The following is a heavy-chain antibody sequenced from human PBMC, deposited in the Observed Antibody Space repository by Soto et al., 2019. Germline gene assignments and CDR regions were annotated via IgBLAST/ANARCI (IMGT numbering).Heavy chain of an antibody. CDR2: ISWNSANT. CDR3: VSWVSAHFDY. J-gene: IGHJ4*01. D-gene: IGHD2-8*01. Sequence: AVGSLRLSCAASGFTFDDYAMHWVRQVPGKGLEWVSGISWNSANTHYAESVQGRFTISKDASRNTVHLHMNSLRADDTATYFCVSWVSAHFDYWGHGTPVTVSS. V-gene: IGHV3-9*01. CDR1: GFTFDDYA.